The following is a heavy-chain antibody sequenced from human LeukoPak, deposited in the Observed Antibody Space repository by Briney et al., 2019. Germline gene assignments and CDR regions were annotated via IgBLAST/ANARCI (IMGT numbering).Heavy chain of an antibody. V-gene: IGHV5-51*01. CDR1: GYSFTSYW. J-gene: IGHJ4*02. CDR2: IYPGESDT. CDR3: ARQEMATTDFDY. Sequence: GESLKISCKGSGYSFTSYWIGWVRQMPGKGLEWMGIIYPGESDTRYSPSFQGQVTISADKSISTVYLQRSSLKASDTAMYYCARQEMATTDFDYWGQGTLVTVSS. D-gene: IGHD5-24*01.